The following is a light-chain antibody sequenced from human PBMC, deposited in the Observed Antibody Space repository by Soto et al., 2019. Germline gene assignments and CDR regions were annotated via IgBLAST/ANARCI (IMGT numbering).Light chain of an antibody. Sequence: DFQMTQSPSSLSASVGDRVTITCRASQAISNYLPWYQQKPRKVPKLLIYAASTLQPRVPSRFSGSGAGTDFTRTISSLQPVDVTNNYFHKYNSAPWTFGQGTKVEIK. J-gene: IGKJ1*01. CDR3: HKYNSAPWT. CDR1: QAISNY. V-gene: IGKV1-27*01. CDR2: AAS.